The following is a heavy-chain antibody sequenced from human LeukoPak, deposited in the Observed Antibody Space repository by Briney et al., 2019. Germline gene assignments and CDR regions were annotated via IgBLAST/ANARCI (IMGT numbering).Heavy chain of an antibody. D-gene: IGHD6-19*01. J-gene: IGHJ5*02. CDR1: GFTFSSYA. CDR3: AKDSLTAVAGSGYNWFDP. Sequence: GGSLRLSCAASGFTFSSYAMSWVRQAPGKGLEWVSAISGSGGSTYYADSVKGRFTISRDNSKNTLYLQMNSLRAEDTAVYYYAKDSLTAVAGSGYNWFDPWGQGTLVTVSS. V-gene: IGHV3-23*01. CDR2: ISGSGGST.